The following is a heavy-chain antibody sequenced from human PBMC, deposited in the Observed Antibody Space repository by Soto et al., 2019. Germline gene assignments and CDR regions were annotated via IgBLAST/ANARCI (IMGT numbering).Heavy chain of an antibody. CDR2: IIPYYNTL. CDR3: ASGASRWYPYCFDS. D-gene: IGHD6-13*01. CDR1: EGTFNSYA. J-gene: IGHJ4*02. Sequence: QAQVVQSGAEVRKPGSSVKLSCKASEGTFNSYAIAWVRQAPGQGLEWMGGIIPYYNTLNYAQKFQDRVTITAYDSTNTAYMELSSLSSDDTAVYFCASGASRWYPYCFDSWAQGTLVTVSS. V-gene: IGHV1-69*01.